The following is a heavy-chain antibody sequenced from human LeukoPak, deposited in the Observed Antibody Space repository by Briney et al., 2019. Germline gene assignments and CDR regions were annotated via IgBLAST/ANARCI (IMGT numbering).Heavy chain of an antibody. CDR1: GYTFTGYY. V-gene: IGHV1-2*02. CDR3: ARGVNTYLWFGGDYMDV. D-gene: IGHD3-16*01. J-gene: IGHJ6*03. Sequence: ASVKVSCKASGYTFTGYYMHWVRQAPGQGLEWMGWINPNSGGTNYAQKFRGGVTMTRDTSISTAYMELSSLRSEDTAVYYCARGVNTYLWFGGDYMDVWGKGSTVTVSS. CDR2: INPNSGGT.